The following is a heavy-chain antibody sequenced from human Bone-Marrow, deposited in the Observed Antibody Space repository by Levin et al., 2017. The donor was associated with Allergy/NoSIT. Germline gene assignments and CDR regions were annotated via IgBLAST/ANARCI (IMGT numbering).Heavy chain of an antibody. CDR3: ARDAMTTYAFDI. D-gene: IGHD4-17*01. CDR1: GGSISSGSYY. Sequence: SQTLSLTCTVSGGSISSGSYYWSWIRQPAGKGLEWIGRIYTSGSTNYNPSLKSRVTISVDTSKNQFSLKLSSVTAADTAVYYCARDAMTTYAFDIWGQGTMVTVSS. CDR2: IYTSGST. J-gene: IGHJ3*02. V-gene: IGHV4-61*02.